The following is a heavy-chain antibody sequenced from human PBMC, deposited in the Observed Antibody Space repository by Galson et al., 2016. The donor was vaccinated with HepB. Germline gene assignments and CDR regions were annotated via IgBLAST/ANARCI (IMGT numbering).Heavy chain of an antibody. V-gene: IGHV3-66*04. Sequence: SLRLSCAASGITVSTNYMSWVRQAPGKGLELDSVFFAAGGAFYAESVKGRFTISRDNTKNTLYLQMDSLRAGDTAVYYCVKHVAGSTRAAFDIWGQGTVVTVSS. CDR1: GITVSTNY. D-gene: IGHD5-24*01. CDR3: VKHVAGSTRAAFDI. J-gene: IGHJ3*02. CDR2: FFAAGGA.